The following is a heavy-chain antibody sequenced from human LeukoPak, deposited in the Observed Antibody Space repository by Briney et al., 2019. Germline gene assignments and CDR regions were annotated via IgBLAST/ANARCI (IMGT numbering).Heavy chain of an antibody. D-gene: IGHD3-3*01. J-gene: IGHJ4*02. CDR1: GFSFSGYW. Sequence: GGSLRLSCAASGFSFSGYWMSWVRQTPGKGLEWVASIKHDGSEKYYVDSVRGRFTISRDNTMNSLYLQMSSLRAEDTAVYYCATDRGWRTSGYYLYYFEYWGQGTLVTFSS. CDR3: ATDRGWRTSGYYLYYFEY. CDR2: IKHDGSEK. V-gene: IGHV3-7*01.